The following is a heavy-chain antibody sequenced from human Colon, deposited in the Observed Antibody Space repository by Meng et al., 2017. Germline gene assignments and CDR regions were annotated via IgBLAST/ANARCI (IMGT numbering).Heavy chain of an antibody. V-gene: IGHV3-7*01. Sequence: GESLKISCAVSGFTFTESYMTWVRQTPGQGLEWVANINQEGSEKYYVDSVKGRFTISRDNAKNLLYLQMNSLRAEDTAVYYCARDHDYWGPGTLVTVSS. CDR3: ARDHDY. CDR1: GFTFTESY. J-gene: IGHJ4*02. CDR2: INQEGSEK.